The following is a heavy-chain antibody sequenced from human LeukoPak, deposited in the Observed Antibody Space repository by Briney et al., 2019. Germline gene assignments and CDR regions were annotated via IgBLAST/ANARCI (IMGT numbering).Heavy chain of an antibody. Sequence: PSETLSLTCTVSGGSISSGSYYWSWIRQPAGKGLEWIGRIYTSGSTNYNPSLKSRVTISVDTSKNQFSLKLSSVTAADTAVYYCARDDHYGDFHLVWGKGTTVTVSS. D-gene: IGHD4-17*01. CDR1: GGSISSGSYY. CDR2: IYTSGST. CDR3: ARDDHYGDFHLV. J-gene: IGHJ6*04. V-gene: IGHV4-61*02.